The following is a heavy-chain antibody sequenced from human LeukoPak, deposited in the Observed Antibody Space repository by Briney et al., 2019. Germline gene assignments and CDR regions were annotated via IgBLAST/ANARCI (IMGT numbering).Heavy chain of an antibody. Sequence: PGGSLRLSCAASGFTFSSYWMHWVRQAPGKGLVWVSRINSDGSSTSYADSVKGRFTISRDNAKNTLYLQMNSLRAEDTAVYYCATVVHSDTVAYFSWFDPWGQGTLVTVSS. CDR2: INSDGSST. CDR3: ATVVHSDTVAYFSWFDP. D-gene: IGHD4-23*01. J-gene: IGHJ5*02. CDR1: GFTFSSYW. V-gene: IGHV3-74*01.